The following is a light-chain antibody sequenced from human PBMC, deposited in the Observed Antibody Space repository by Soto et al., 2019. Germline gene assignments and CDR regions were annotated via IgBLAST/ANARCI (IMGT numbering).Light chain of an antibody. J-gene: IGKJ1*01. CDR2: GAS. Sequence: EIVLTHPPDTLSFSPLQIATLSFSARQSVTGNYLAWYHQNPGQASRLLIYGASTRATGIPARFSGSGSGTEFTLTINSLQSEDFAVYYCQKYNNWPRTFGQGTKVDIK. CDR3: QKYNNWPRT. V-gene: IGKV3-15*01. CDR1: QSVTGNY.